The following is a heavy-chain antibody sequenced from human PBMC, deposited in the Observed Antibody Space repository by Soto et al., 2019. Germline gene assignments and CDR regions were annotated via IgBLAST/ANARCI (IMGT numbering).Heavy chain of an antibody. Sequence: PGGSLRLSCAASGFTFRNYGMNWVRQAPGKGLEWVSYIGLGSSTKYYADSVEGRFTISRDNAKNSLYLQMNSLRAEDTAVYYCARDQLYYNDISGRPLNAFDVWGQGPMVTVSS. J-gene: IGHJ3*01. CDR2: IGLGSSTK. V-gene: IGHV3-48*01. D-gene: IGHD3-22*01. CDR1: GFTFRNYG. CDR3: ARDQLYYNDISGRPLNAFDV.